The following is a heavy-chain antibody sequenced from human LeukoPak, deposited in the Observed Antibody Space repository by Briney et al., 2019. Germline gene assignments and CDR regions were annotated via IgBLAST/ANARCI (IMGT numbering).Heavy chain of an antibody. Sequence: GGSLRLSCSASGFTFSNYCMQWVRQAPGKGLEYVSAITSNGGSTYYADSVKGRFTVSRDNSKNTLYLEMNSLRAEDTAEYCCAKGGSSAYYPYYFDHWGRGALVTVSS. CDR1: GFTFSNYC. V-gene: IGHV3-64*04. CDR3: AKGGSSAYYPYYFDH. J-gene: IGHJ4*02. D-gene: IGHD3-22*01. CDR2: ITSNGGST.